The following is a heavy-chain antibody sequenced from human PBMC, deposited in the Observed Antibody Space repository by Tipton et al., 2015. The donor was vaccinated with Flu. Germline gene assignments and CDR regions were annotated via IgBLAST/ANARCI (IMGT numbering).Heavy chain of an antibody. D-gene: IGHD1-26*01. J-gene: IGHJ4*02. CDR2: ISYDGSNK. V-gene: IGHV3-30*04. CDR3: ARGRVGATTEGASALDY. Sequence: SLRLSCAASGFTFSSYAMHWVRQAPGKGLEWVAVISYDGSNKYYADSVKGRFTISRDNSKNTLYLQMNSLRAEDTAVYYCARGRVGATTEGASALDYWGQGTLVTVSS. CDR1: GFTFSSYA.